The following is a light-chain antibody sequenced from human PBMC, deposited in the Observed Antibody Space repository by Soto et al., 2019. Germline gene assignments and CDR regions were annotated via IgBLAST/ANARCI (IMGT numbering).Light chain of an antibody. Sequence: DIEMMQSPSTLSASVGDRVTITCRASQTITTWLAWYQQKPGKAPKLLIYKATNVQTGVPSRFSGSGSGTEFSLPISSLQPEDFAIYYCQQYNDYQYTFGQGTTLEIK. CDR1: QTITTW. J-gene: IGKJ2*01. V-gene: IGKV1-5*03. CDR3: QQYNDYQYT. CDR2: KAT.